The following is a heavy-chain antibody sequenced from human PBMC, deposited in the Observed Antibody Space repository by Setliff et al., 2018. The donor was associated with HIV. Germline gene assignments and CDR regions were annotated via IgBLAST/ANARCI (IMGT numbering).Heavy chain of an antibody. CDR2: INPNSGGT. J-gene: IGHJ4*02. D-gene: IGHD3-10*01. CDR3: ARDVFAYYYGSGSYIDY. V-gene: IGHV1-2*02. Sequence: ASVKVSCKASGYTFTSYYMHWVRQAPGQGLEWMGWINPNSGGTNYAQKFRGRVTMTRDTSISTAYMELSRLRSDDTAVYYCARDVFAYYYGSGSYIDYWGQGTLVTVSS. CDR1: GYTFTSYY.